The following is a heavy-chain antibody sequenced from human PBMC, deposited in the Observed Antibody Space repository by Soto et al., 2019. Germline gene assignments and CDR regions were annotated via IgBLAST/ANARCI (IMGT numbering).Heavy chain of an antibody. CDR3: ARDADILTGSDAFDI. V-gene: IGHV3-11*05. CDR2: IGTSSSYT. Sequence: GGSLRLSCAASGFTFSDYYMSWIRQAPGKGLEWLSYIGTSSSYTNYADSVKGRFTISRDNAKNSLYLQMNSLRAEDTAVYYCARDADILTGSDAFDIWGQGTMVTVSS. J-gene: IGHJ3*02. D-gene: IGHD3-9*01. CDR1: GFTFSDYY.